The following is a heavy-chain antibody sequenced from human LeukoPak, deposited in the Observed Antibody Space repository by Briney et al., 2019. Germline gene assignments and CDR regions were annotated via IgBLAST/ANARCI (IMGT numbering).Heavy chain of an antibody. Sequence: PGGSLRLSCAASGFTFSSYSMNWVRQAPGEGLEWVSYISISSSIIYYADSVKGRFTISRDNAKNSLYLQMNSLRAEDTAVYYCARVNYGDYLPSFDYWGQGTLVTVSP. J-gene: IGHJ4*02. CDR1: GFTFSSYS. CDR2: ISISSSII. CDR3: ARVNYGDYLPSFDY. V-gene: IGHV3-48*01. D-gene: IGHD4-17*01.